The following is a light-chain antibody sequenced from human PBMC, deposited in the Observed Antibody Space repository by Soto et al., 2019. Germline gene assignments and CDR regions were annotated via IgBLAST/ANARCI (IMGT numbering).Light chain of an antibody. CDR2: LGS. CDR3: MQALQTWT. CDR1: QSLLHSNGYYY. J-gene: IGKJ1*01. V-gene: IGKV2-28*01. Sequence: DIVMTQSPLSLPVTPGEPASISCRSSQSLLHSNGYYYLDWYLQKPGQSPQLLIYLGSNRSSGVPDRFSGSGSGTDFTLKISRVEAEDVGVYYCMQALQTWTFGHGTKVEIK.